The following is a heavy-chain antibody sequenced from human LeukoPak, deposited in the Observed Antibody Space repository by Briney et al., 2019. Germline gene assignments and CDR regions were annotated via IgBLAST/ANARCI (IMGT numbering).Heavy chain of an antibody. D-gene: IGHD2-15*01. J-gene: IGHJ4*02. Sequence: GGSLRLSCAASGFTFSSYTMHWVRQAPGKGLEWVSVLLYDGVSKNYADSVKGRFTISRDNSKNTLYLQMNSLKGEDTAVYYCARGDRLVFDYWGQGTLVTVSS. CDR2: LLYDGVSK. CDR1: GFTFSSYT. CDR3: ARGDRLVFDY. V-gene: IGHV3-30-3*01.